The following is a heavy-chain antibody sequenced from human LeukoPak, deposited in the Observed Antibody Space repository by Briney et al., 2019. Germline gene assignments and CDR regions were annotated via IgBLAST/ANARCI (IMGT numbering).Heavy chain of an antibody. CDR3: ARHTGTTRYYYYIGV. V-gene: IGHV4-59*08. CDR2: IYYSGST. CDR1: GGSISSYY. J-gene: IGHJ6*03. D-gene: IGHD4-11*01. Sequence: SETLTHTCTVSGGSISSYYWSWIRQPPGKGLEWIGYIYYSGSTNYNPSLKSRVTISVDTSKNQFSLKLRSVTAADTAVYYCARHTGTTRYYYYIGVWGSPATVTFSS.